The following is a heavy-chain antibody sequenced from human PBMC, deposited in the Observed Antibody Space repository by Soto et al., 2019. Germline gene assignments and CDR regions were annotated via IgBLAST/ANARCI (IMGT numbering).Heavy chain of an antibody. V-gene: IGHV3-74*01. CDR2: INSDGSRT. CDR1: GFTFRSYW. J-gene: IGHJ5*02. Sequence: GGSLRLSCAASGFTFRSYWMQWVRQAPGKGLVWVSWINSDGSRTSYADSVKGRFTISRDNAKNSLYLQMNSLRAEDTAVYYCARDLSIVGATIERYWFDPWGQGTLVTAPQ. CDR3: ARDLSIVGATIERYWFDP. D-gene: IGHD1-26*01.